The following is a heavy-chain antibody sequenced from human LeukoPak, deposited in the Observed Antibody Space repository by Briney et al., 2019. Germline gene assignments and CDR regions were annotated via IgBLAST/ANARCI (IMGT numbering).Heavy chain of an antibody. D-gene: IGHD6-13*01. CDR2: INHSGST. J-gene: IGHJ4*02. V-gene: IGHV4-34*01. Sequence: SETLSLTCAVYGGSFSGYYWSWIRQPPGKGLEWIGGINHSGSTNYNPSLKSRVTISVDTSKNQFSLKLSSVTAADTAVYYCARSTTARIAAAGSWGQGTLVTVSS. CDR1: GGSFSGYY. CDR3: ARSTTARIAAAGS.